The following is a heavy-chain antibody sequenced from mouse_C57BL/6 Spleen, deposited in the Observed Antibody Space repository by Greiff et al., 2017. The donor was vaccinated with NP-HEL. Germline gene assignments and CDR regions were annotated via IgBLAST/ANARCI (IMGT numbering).Heavy chain of an antibody. D-gene: IGHD1-1*01. CDR2: ISYDGSN. CDR1: GYSITSGYY. J-gene: IGHJ3*01. V-gene: IGHV3-6*01. Sequence: EVQLQESGPGLVKPSQSLSLTCSVTGYSITSGYYWNWIRQFPGNKLEWMGYISYDGSNNYNPSLKNRISITRDTSKNPFFLKLKSVTTEDTATYYGARPDHYYGSSYGFAYWGQGTLVTVSA. CDR3: ARPDHYYGSSYGFAY.